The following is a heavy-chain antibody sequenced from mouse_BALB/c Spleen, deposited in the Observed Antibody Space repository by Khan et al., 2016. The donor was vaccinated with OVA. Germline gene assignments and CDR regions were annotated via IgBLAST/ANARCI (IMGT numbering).Heavy chain of an antibody. J-gene: IGHJ4*01. V-gene: IGHV2-6-5*01. CDR3: AKGVWSYYYTLDY. Sequence: QVQLQQSGPGLVAPSQNLSITCTVSGFSLSDYGVSWIRQPPGKGLEWLGVLWGGGSTYYNSVLKSRLSINKDNSKSQVFLKMSSLQSDDTAMYYCAKGVWSYYYTLDYWGQGTSVTVSS. CDR2: LWGGGST. CDR1: GFSLSDYG.